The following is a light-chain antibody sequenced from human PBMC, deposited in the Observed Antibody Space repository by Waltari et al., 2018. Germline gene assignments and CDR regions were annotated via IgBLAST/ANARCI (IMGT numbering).Light chain of an antibody. V-gene: IGLV3-1*01. CDR1: NLARKI. J-gene: IGLJ2*01. CDR2: QTR. Sequence: SNELTQPQSVSVFPGQTAIITCSGQNLARKIVSWFPQRPGQSPVGVFYQTRERPSGIPERYSGSISGNTATLAISGTQEMDEGDYFCEMWDNSVVIFGGGTKLTVL. CDR3: EMWDNSVVI.